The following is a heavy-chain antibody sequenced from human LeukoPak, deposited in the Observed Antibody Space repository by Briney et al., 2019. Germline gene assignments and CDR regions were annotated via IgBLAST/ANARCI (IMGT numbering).Heavy chain of an antibody. CDR3: ARAGAAAHFWYSDL. Sequence: GGSLRLSCAASGFTFSSYWMNWVRQAPGKGLEWVANIKQDGSDTYYVDSVKGRFTISRDNAKNSLYPQMNSLRAEDTAVYYCARAGAAAHFWYSDLWGRGTLVTVSS. CDR1: GFTFSSYW. D-gene: IGHD6-13*01. V-gene: IGHV3-7*01. CDR2: IKQDGSDT. J-gene: IGHJ2*01.